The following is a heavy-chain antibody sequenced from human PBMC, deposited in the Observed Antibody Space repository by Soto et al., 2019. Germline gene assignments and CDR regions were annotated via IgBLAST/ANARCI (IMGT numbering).Heavy chain of an antibody. V-gene: IGHV3-30-3*01. CDR2: ISSDGSAK. CDR1: GFILSRYT. CDR3: ARDGYCSGGSCLDGMDV. J-gene: IGHJ6*02. D-gene: IGHD2-15*01. Sequence: VGSLRFSCGVSGFILSRYTMHWVRQAPGKGLEWVALISSDGSAKYYADSVKGRFTVSRDDSFYLQMTSLRGEDTAVYYCARDGYCSGGSCLDGMDVWGPGTTVTVS.